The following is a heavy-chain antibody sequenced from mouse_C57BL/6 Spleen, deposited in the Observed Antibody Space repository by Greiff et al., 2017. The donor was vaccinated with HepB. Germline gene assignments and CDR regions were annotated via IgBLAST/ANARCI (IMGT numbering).Heavy chain of an antibody. Sequence: QVQLQQSGAELARPGASVKPSCKASGYTFTSYGISWVKQRTGQGLEWIGEIYPRSGNTYYNETFKGKATLTADKSSSTAYMELRSLTSEDSAVYFCAKYDYDDYAMDYWGQGTSVTVSS. D-gene: IGHD2-4*01. CDR1: GYTFTSYG. J-gene: IGHJ4*01. CDR3: AKYDYDDYAMDY. V-gene: IGHV1-81*01. CDR2: IYPRSGNT.